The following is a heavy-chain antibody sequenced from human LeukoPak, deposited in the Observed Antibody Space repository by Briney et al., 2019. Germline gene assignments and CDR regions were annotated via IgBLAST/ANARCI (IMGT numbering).Heavy chain of an antibody. D-gene: IGHD6-13*01. CDR3: AREGYSSSWLNWFDP. CDR2: NYYSGST. CDR1: GGSISSYY. Sequence: SETLSLTCTVSGGSISSYYWSWIRQPPGKGLEWIGYNYYSGSTNYNPSLKSRVTISVDTSKNQFSLKLSSVTAADTAVYYCAREGYSSSWLNWFDPWGQGTLVTVSS. J-gene: IGHJ5*02. V-gene: IGHV4-59*01.